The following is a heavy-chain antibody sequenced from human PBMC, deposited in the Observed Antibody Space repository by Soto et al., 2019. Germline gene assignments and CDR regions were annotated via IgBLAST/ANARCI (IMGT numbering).Heavy chain of an antibody. CDR1: KNTFSGYY. D-gene: IGHD6-19*01. Sequence: QVQLVQSGAEVTKPGASVKVSCKTSKNTFSGYYLHWVRQDPGQGLEWMGWINPNGGGTIYAQKFQGMLTLTRDTSITTAYMELSRLRSDDTAFYYCATRSDWSPLLDYWGQGTLVTVSS. V-gene: IGHV1-2*02. J-gene: IGHJ4*02. CDR2: INPNGGGT. CDR3: ATRSDWSPLLDY.